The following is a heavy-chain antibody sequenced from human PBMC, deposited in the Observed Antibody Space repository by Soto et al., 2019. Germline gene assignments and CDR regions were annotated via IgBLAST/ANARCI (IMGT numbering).Heavy chain of an antibody. CDR2: ISSSSSTI. J-gene: IGHJ3*02. Sequence: GGSLRLSCAASGFTFSSYSMNWVRQAPGKGLEWVSYISSSSSTIYYADSVKGRFTISRDNAKNSLYLQMNSLRAEDTAVYYCAREGYYDFWSGYNTPDAFDIWGQGTMVTVSS. D-gene: IGHD3-3*01. CDR3: AREGYYDFWSGYNTPDAFDI. V-gene: IGHV3-48*01. CDR1: GFTFSSYS.